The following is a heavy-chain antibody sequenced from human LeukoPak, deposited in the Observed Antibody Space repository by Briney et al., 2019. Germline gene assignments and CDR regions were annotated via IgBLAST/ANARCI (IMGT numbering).Heavy chain of an antibody. V-gene: IGHV4-59*12. CDR3: ARDQGSNWFDP. Sequence: SETLSLTCTVSGGSISSYYWSWIRQPPGKGLEWIGYIYYSGSTNYNPSLKSRVTISVDTSKNQFSLKLSSVTAADTAVYYCARDQGSNWFDPWGQGTLVTVSS. CDR2: IYYSGST. J-gene: IGHJ5*02. CDR1: GGSISSYY.